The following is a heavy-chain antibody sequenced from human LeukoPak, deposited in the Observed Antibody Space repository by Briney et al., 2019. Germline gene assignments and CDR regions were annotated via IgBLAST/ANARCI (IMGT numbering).Heavy chain of an antibody. J-gene: IGHJ4*02. CDR3: ARDSSGWYESDY. Sequence: GASVKVPCKASGYTFTSYDINWVRQATGPGLEWMGWMNPNSGNTGYAQKFQGRVTITRNTSISTAYMELSSLRSEDTAVYYCARDSSGWYESDYWGQGTLVTVSS. CDR1: GYTFTSYD. D-gene: IGHD6-19*01. CDR2: MNPNSGNT. V-gene: IGHV1-8*03.